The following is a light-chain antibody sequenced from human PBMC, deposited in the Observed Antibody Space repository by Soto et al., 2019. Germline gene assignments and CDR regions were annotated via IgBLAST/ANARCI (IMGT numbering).Light chain of an antibody. Sequence: DIQMTQSPSTLSAYVEDRFTLTCRSSQSISSWLAWYQQKPGKAPKLLIYRASNLDSGVPSRFSGSGSGTEFTLTISSLQPDDFATYYCQQYKGFPLTFGGGTKVDIK. CDR3: QQYKGFPLT. CDR2: RAS. V-gene: IGKV1-5*03. J-gene: IGKJ4*01. CDR1: QSISSW.